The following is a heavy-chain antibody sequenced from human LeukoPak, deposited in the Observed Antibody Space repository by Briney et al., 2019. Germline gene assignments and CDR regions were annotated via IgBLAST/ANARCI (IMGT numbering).Heavy chain of an antibody. V-gene: IGHV3-7*03. CDR3: ATGAGCGY. CDR2: IKQDGSES. CDR1: GFTFSSYW. J-gene: IGHJ4*02. D-gene: IGHD6-19*01. Sequence: AGGSLRLSCAASGFTFSSYWMTWVRQAPGKGLEWVANIKQDGSESNYVDSVKGRFTISRDNAKNSLYLQMNTLRDEDTAVYYCATGAGCGYWGQGTLVTVSS.